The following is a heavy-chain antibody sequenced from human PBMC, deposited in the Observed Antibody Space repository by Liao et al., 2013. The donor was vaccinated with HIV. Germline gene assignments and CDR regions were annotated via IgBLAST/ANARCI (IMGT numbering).Heavy chain of an antibody. D-gene: IGHD4-23*01. CDR3: ARAPIRWSSSYFDY. Sequence: QLQLQESGPGLVRPSETLSLTCTVSGGSIRTSTYNWGWVRQPPGKGLEWIGSVHYGGTTYYNPSLKSRVIISVDMSKNHFSLKLTSVTAADTAMFYCARAPIRWSSSYFDYWGQGTLVTVSS. CDR1: GGSIRTSTYN. J-gene: IGHJ4*02. V-gene: IGHV4-39*07. CDR2: VHYGGTT.